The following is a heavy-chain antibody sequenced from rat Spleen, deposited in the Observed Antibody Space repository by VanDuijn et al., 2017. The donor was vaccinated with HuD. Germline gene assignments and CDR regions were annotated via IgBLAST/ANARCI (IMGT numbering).Heavy chain of an antibody. CDR2: IIYDGSST. Sequence: EVQLVESGGGLVQPGRSLKLSCAASGFTFSDYAMAWVRQAPKKGLEWVATIIYDGSSTYYRDSVKGRFTISRDNAKSTLYLQMDSLRSEDTATYYCASQYYGYTYFDYWGQGVMVTVSS. CDR1: GFTFSDYA. V-gene: IGHV5-17*01. CDR3: ASQYYGYTYFDY. D-gene: IGHD1-9*01. J-gene: IGHJ2*01.